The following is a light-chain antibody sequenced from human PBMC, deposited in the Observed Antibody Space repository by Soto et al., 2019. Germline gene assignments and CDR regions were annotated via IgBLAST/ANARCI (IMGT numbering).Light chain of an antibody. CDR3: QQYNDSTLT. J-gene: IGKJ1*01. CDR2: GAF. V-gene: IGKV3-15*01. Sequence: EIVMTQSPVTLSVSPGQRFTLSCRASQSVSSNLAWYQQKPGQAPSLLIHGAFTRATGIPARFSGTGSGTEFTLTISSMKPEDFELYYCQQYNDSTLTFGQGTKVDIK. CDR1: QSVSSN.